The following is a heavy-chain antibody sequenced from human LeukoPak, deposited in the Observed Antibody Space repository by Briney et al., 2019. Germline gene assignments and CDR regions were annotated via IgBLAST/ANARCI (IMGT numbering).Heavy chain of an antibody. CDR3: ARGRVRYYDILTGYRYYYYYMDV. CDR1: GGSFSGYY. V-gene: IGHV4-34*01. J-gene: IGHJ6*03. CDR2: INHSGST. Sequence: KPSETLSLTCAVYGGSFSGYYWGWIRQPPGKGLEWIGEINHSGSTNYNPSLKSRVTISVDTSKNQFSLKLSSVTAADTAVYYCARGRVRYYDILTGYRYYYYYMDVWGKGTTVTVSS. D-gene: IGHD3-9*01.